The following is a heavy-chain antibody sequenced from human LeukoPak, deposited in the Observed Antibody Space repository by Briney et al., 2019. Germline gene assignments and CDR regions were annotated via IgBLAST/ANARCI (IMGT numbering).Heavy chain of an antibody. CDR3: ASSLTYYDILTGLNYYYYGMDV. D-gene: IGHD3-9*01. V-gene: IGHV1-69*02. J-gene: IGHJ6*02. CDR1: GYTFIGYY. Sequence: ASVKVSCKASGYTFIGYYMHWVRQAPGQGLEWMGRIIPILGIANYAQKFQGRVTITADKSTSTAYMELSSLRSEDTAVYYCASSLTYYDILTGLNYYYYGMDVWGQGTTVTVSS. CDR2: IIPILGIA.